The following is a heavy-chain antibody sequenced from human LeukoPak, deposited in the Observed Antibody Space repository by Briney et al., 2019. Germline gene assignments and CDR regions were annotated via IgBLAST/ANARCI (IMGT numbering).Heavy chain of an antibody. J-gene: IGHJ3*01. Sequence: ASVKVSCKASGNTFSTYYIHWVRQAPGQGREWMVMIKPSDGSTTYAQKFQGRISMTSDTSSNTVYMTLTSLRSEDTATYYCASETGALAPNDAFDVWGQGTMITVSS. CDR1: GNTFSTYY. D-gene: IGHD1-26*01. V-gene: IGHV1-46*01. CDR3: ASETGALAPNDAFDV. CDR2: IKPSDGST.